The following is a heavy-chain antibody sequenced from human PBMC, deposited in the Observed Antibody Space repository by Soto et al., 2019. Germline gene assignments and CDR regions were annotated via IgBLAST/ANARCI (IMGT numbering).Heavy chain of an antibody. CDR1: GFTFSSYW. CDR2: INGDGSST. Sequence: EVQLVESGGGLVQPGGSLRLSCAASGFTFSSYWMHWVRQAPGKGLVWVSRINGDGSSTSYADSVKGRFTISRDNAKNTLYLQMNSLRAEDTDVYYCTRDAYYDFWSGYSGYYYYYMDVWGKGTTVTVSS. CDR3: TRDAYYDFWSGYSGYYYYYMDV. D-gene: IGHD3-3*01. V-gene: IGHV3-74*01. J-gene: IGHJ6*03.